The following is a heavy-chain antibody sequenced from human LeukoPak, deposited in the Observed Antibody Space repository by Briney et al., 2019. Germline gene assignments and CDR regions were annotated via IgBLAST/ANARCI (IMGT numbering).Heavy chain of an antibody. V-gene: IGHV3-48*02. CDR3: ASSGSYRFDY. CDR1: GFTFSSYS. CDR2: ITASGTAM. Sequence: PGGSLRLSCAASGFTFSSYSMNWVRQAPGKGLEWAPHITASGTAMFYADSVKGRFTISRDNAKNSLYLQMNSLRDEDTAVYYCASSGSYRFDYWGQGTLVTVSS. J-gene: IGHJ4*02. D-gene: IGHD1-26*01.